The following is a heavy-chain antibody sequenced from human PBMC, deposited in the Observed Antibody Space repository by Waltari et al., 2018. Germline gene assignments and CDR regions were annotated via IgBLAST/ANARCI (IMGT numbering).Heavy chain of an antibody. CDR1: GYTFTGYY. CDR2: INPNSGGT. V-gene: IGHV1-2*02. CDR3: ATSDELELRLGFDY. Sequence: QVQLVQSGAEVKKPGASVKVSCKASGYTFTGYYMHWVRPAPGQGLEWMGWINPNSGGTNYAQKFQGRVTMTREASISTAYMELSRLRSDDTAVYYCATSDELELRLGFDYWGQGTLVTVSS. J-gene: IGHJ4*02. D-gene: IGHD1-7*01.